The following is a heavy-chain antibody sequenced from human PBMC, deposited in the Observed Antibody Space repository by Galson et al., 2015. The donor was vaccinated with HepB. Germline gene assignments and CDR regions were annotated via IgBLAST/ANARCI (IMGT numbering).Heavy chain of an antibody. V-gene: IGHV1-18*01. CDR1: GYTFTSYG. Sequence: SVKVSCKASGYTFTSYGISWVRQAPGQGLEWMGWISAYNGNTNYAQKLQGRVTMTTDTSTSTAYMELSRLRSDDTAVYYCARAVARYYFDYWGQGTLVTVSS. D-gene: IGHD6-19*01. CDR3: ARAVARYYFDY. J-gene: IGHJ4*02. CDR2: ISAYNGNT.